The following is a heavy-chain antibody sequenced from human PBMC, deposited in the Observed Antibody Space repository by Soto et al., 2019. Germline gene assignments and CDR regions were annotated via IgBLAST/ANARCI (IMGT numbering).Heavy chain of an antibody. Sequence: SETLSLTCTVSGGSISSYYWSWIRQPPGKGLEWIGYIYYSGSTNYNPSLKSRVTISVDTSKNQFSLKLSSVTAADTAVYYCAREKKDYDSSGYYLDYWGQGTLVTVS. J-gene: IGHJ4*02. D-gene: IGHD3-22*01. CDR3: AREKKDYDSSGYYLDY. CDR1: GGSISSYY. CDR2: IYYSGST. V-gene: IGHV4-59*01.